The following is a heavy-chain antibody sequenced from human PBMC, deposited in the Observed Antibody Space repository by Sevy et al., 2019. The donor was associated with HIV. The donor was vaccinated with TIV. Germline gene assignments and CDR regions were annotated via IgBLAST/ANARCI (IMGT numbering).Heavy chain of an antibody. CDR1: GFTFSIYT. Sequence: GGSLRLSCAASGFTFSIYTMSWVRQAPGKGLEWVSTFCFGGSKIYYADSVKGRFTIPRDNSRNTVYLQINSLRADDTAVYYCAREGCTQPHDYWGQGTLVTVSS. J-gene: IGHJ4*02. CDR2: FCFGGSKI. D-gene: IGHD2-8*01. V-gene: IGHV3-23*01. CDR3: AREGCTQPHDY.